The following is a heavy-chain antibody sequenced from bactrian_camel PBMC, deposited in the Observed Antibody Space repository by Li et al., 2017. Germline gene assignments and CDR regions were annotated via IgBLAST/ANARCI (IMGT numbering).Heavy chain of an antibody. J-gene: IGHJ4*01. V-gene: IGHV3S53*01. Sequence: QLVESGGGSVQPGGSLRLSCAQRGFFGGVCMAWFRQTPGKEREEVATISSPGHTTYRDDVKGRFTVSRDNVANTLYLQMNNLKPEDTAVYYCAAHTVAYCDPNIAFTIWGQGTQVTVS. D-gene: IGHD1*01. CDR2: ISSPGHT. CDR3: AAHTVAYCDPNIAFTI. CDR1: GFFGGVC.